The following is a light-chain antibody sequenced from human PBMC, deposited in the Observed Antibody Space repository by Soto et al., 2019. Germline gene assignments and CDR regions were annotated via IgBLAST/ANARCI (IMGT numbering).Light chain of an antibody. J-gene: IGKJ2*01. CDR2: GSS. CDR1: QSVSNNY. CDR3: QHYGSSPPYT. Sequence: EVVLTQSTGTLSLSPGERDTLSCRASQSVSNNYLAWYQQKPGQSPKLLIFGSSDRATGIPDSFSGSGSGTDFTLTISSLEPEDFAVYYCQHYGSSPPYTFGQWTKLEIK. V-gene: IGKV3-20*01.